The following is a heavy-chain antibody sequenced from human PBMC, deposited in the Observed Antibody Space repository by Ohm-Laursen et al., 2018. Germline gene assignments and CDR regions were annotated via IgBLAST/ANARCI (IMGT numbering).Heavy chain of an antibody. CDR1: GGSVSSYY. CDR3: ARGTAYGDYVDY. Sequence: SDTLSLTCIVSGGSVSSYYWSWIRQYPGKRLEWIGHIYQSGGADYNPSLQGRVTISVDTSKNQISLNVASVTAEDTAVYYCARGTAYGDYVDYWGQGTLVTVSS. CDR2: IYQSGGA. V-gene: IGHV4-59*02. D-gene: IGHD4-17*01. J-gene: IGHJ4*02.